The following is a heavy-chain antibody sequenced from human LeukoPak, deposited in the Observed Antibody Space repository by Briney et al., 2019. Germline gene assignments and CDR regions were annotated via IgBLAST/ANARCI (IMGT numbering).Heavy chain of an antibody. CDR1: GGSIRNYY. J-gene: IGHJ3*02. CDR3: ARQAGGTVGDERDSFDI. D-gene: IGHD1-26*01. CDR2: VYNRGNT. V-gene: IGHV4-59*08. Sequence: SETLSLTCTVSGGSIRNYYWSWIRQPPGMGLEWIGYVYNRGNTNYNPSLKSRLTISLDTSQNQLSLHLSSVTAADTAVYYCARQAGGTVGDERDSFDIWGEGTMVTVSS.